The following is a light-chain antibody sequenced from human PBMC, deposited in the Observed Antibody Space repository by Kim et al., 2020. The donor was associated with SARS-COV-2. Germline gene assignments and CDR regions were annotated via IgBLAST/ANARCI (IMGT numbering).Light chain of an antibody. V-gene: IGLV1-51*01. Sequence: GHNVTISCSGSSSNIGTNYVSCYQQLPGTVPKVLIYDNNKRPSGIPDRFSGSKSCTSGTLDITGLQTGDEADYYCGTWDSSLSVWLFGGGTQLTVL. CDR1: SSNIGTNY. CDR2: DNN. J-gene: IGLJ3*02. CDR3: GTWDSSLSVWL.